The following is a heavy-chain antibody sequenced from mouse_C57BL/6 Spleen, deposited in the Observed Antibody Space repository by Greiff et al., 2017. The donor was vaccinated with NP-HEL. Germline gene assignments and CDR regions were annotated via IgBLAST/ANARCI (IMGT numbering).Heavy chain of an antibody. J-gene: IGHJ4*01. V-gene: IGHV1-82*01. CDR3: ARSGTNYYAMDY. CDR1: GYAFSSSW. CDR2: IYPGDGDT. Sequence: VQLQQSGPELVKPGASVKISCKASGYAFSSSWMNWVKQRPGKGLEWIGRIYPGDGDTNYNGKFKGKATLTADKSSSTAYMQLSSLTSEDSAVYFCARSGTNYYAMDYGGQGTSVTVSS. D-gene: IGHD3-1*01.